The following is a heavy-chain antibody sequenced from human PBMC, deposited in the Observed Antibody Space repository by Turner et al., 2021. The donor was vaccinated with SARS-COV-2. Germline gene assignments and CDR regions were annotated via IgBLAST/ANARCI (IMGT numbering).Heavy chain of an antibody. D-gene: IGHD2-21*02. J-gene: IGHJ4*02. CDR2: FDPEDGET. V-gene: IGHV1-24*01. CDR3: ATGYAYGGGDCSIDY. CDR1: GYTLIELS. Sequence: VLLVEPGAEVMKPGASVKVSCRVSGYTLIELSMNWVRQAPGKGLEWMGGFDPEDGETIYAQKFQGRVTMTEDTSTDTADMELSSLGSEDTAVYYCATGYAYGGGDCSIDYWGQGTLVTVSS.